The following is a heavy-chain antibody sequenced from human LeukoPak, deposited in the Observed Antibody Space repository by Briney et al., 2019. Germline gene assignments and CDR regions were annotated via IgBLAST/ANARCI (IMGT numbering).Heavy chain of an antibody. CDR3: ARAGSVVDFDY. J-gene: IGHJ4*02. D-gene: IGHD2-15*01. CDR1: GYTFTSYY. V-gene: IGHV1-46*01. Sequence: ASVKVSCKASGYTFTSYYMHWVRQAPGQGLEWMGIINPSGGSTSYAQKLQGRVTMTRDMSTSTVYMELSSLRSEDTAVYYCARAGSVVDFDYWGQGTLVTVSS. CDR2: INPSGGST.